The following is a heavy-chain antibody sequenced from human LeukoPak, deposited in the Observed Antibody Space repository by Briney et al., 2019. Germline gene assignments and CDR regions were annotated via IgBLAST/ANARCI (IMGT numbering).Heavy chain of an antibody. Sequence: PGGSLRLSCAASGFTFDDYAMHWVRHAPGKGLEWVSGISWNSGSTGYADSVKGRFTISRDNAKNSLYLQMNSLRAEDTALYYCAQSEGYFDWLFRSWGQGTLVTVSS. D-gene: IGHD3-9*01. V-gene: IGHV3-9*01. J-gene: IGHJ5*02. CDR3: AQSEGYFDWLFRS. CDR1: GFTFDDYA. CDR2: ISWNSGST.